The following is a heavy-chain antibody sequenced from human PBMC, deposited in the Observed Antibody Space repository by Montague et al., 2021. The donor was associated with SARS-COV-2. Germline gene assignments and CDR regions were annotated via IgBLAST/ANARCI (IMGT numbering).Heavy chain of an antibody. J-gene: IGHJ6*02. Sequence: RSLSWAASGFTFSSYSMNWVRQAPGKGLEWVSYISTSSSTIYYADSVKGRFTISRDNAKNSLYLQMNSLRDEDTAVYYCARDLGLVPAMVYYYYYGMDVWGQGTTVTVSS. CDR2: ISTSSSTI. D-gene: IGHD5-18*01. CDR1: GFTFSSYS. CDR3: ARDLGLVPAMVYYYYYGMDV. V-gene: IGHV3-48*02.